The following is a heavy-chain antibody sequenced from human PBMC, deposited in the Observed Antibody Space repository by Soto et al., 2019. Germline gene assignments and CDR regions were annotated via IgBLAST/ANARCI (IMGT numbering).Heavy chain of an antibody. Sequence: ASVKVSCKASGYTFTSYAMHWVRQAPGQRLEWMGWINAGNGNTKYSQKFQGRVTITRDTSASTAYMELSSLRSEDTAVYYCARVGYGSGSYYNGPHYYYYYYMVVRRKGTTVTVSS. CDR1: GYTFTSYA. D-gene: IGHD3-10*01. CDR3: ARVGYGSGSYYNGPHYYYYYYMVV. CDR2: INAGNGNT. V-gene: IGHV1-3*01. J-gene: IGHJ6*03.